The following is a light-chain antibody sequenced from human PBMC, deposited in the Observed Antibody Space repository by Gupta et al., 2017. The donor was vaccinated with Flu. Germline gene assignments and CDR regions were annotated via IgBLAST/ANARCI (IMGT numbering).Light chain of an antibody. CDR1: QNIDKF. J-gene: IGKJ4*01. CDR3: QQPYSPPPT. CDR2: AAS. V-gene: IGKV1-39*01. Sequence: PSSLSAFIGDRVTITCRASQNIDKFLNWYQHKPGKAPRLLIVAASILQGGVPSRFTGSGAGTEFTLTITSLQAEDFATYYCQQPYSPPPTFGGGTKVEIK.